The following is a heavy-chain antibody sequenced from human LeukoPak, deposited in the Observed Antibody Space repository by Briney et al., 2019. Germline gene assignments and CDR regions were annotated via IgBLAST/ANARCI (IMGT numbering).Heavy chain of an antibody. Sequence: GGSLRLSCAASGFTLSSYAMHWVRQAPGKGLEWVAVISYDGANKYYADSVKGRLTISRDISKNTLYLQMNSLRGEDTAVYYCARIPEEVDYYGMDVWGKGTTVTVSS. J-gene: IGHJ6*04. D-gene: IGHD1-14*01. V-gene: IGHV3-30*04. CDR1: GFTLSSYA. CDR2: ISYDGANK. CDR3: ARIPEEVDYYGMDV.